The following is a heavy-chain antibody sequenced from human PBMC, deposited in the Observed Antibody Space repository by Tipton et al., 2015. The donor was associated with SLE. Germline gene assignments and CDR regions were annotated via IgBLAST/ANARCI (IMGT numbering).Heavy chain of an antibody. J-gene: IGHJ4*02. CDR3: AKQRVWDRAFDF. Sequence: TLSLTCTVSGGSIRTTAYSWAWIRQPPGKGLEWIATIHYTGNTYYNPSLKSRVTISVDTPKNQFSLNVTSVTVADTAVYYCAKQRVWDRAFDFWGQGTLAAVSS. CDR1: GGSIRTTAYS. CDR2: IHYTGNT. V-gene: IGHV4-39*01. D-gene: IGHD5/OR15-5a*01.